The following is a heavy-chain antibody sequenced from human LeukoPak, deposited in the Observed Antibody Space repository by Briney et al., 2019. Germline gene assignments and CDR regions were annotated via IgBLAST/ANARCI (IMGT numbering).Heavy chain of an antibody. CDR2: INPNSGVT. CDR1: GYTFTGYY. Sequence: ASVKVSCKASGYTFTGYYMHWVRQAPGQGLEWMGWINPNSGVTNYAQKFQGRATMTRDTSISTAYMELSRLRSDDTAVYYCAVIAAAGTQLDYWGQGTLVTVSS. CDR3: AVIAAAGTQLDY. J-gene: IGHJ4*02. D-gene: IGHD6-13*01. V-gene: IGHV1-2*02.